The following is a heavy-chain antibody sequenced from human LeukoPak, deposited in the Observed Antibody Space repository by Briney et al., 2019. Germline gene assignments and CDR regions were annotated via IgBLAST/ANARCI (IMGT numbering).Heavy chain of an antibody. CDR3: VRGNSGSRTTPFDY. CDR1: GFTFNNYA. CDR2: ISGSGGST. J-gene: IGHJ4*02. V-gene: IGHV3-23*01. D-gene: IGHD6-19*01. Sequence: PGGSLRLSCAASGFTFNNYAMSWVRQAPGKGLEWVSGISGSGGSTYYADSVKGRFTISRDNAKNTLFLQMTSLRAEDTAVYYCVRGNSGSRTTPFDYWGQGTLVTVSS.